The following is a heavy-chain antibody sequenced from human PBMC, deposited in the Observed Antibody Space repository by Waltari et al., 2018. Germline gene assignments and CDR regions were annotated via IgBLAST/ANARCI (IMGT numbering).Heavy chain of an antibody. CDR2: SSAYNGNT. J-gene: IGHJ4*02. CDR1: GYTFTSYG. Sequence: QVQLVQSGAEVKKPGASVKVSCKASGYTFTSYGISWVRQAPGQGLEWMGWSSAYNGNTNYAQKLQGRVTMTTDTSTSTAYMELRSLRSDDTAVYYCARIRQIYDFWSGYSGGFDYWGQGTLVTVSS. D-gene: IGHD3-3*01. CDR3: ARIRQIYDFWSGYSGGFDY. V-gene: IGHV1-18*01.